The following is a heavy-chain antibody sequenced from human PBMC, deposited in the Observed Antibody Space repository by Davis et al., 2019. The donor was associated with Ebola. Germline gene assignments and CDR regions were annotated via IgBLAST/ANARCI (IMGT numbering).Heavy chain of an antibody. CDR1: GGSISSYY. CDR3: ARGGQAWDIVVVPAAPLDY. J-gene: IGHJ4*02. D-gene: IGHD2-2*01. V-gene: IGHV4-59*01. Sequence: PGGSLRLSCTVSGGSISSYYWSWIRQPPGKGLGWIGYIYYSGSTNYNPSLKSRVTISVDTSKNQFSLKLSSVTAADTAVYYCARGGQAWDIVVVPAAPLDYWGQGTLVTVSS. CDR2: IYYSGST.